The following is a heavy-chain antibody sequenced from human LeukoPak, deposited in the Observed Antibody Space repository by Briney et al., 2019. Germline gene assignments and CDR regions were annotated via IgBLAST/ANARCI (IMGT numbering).Heavy chain of an antibody. V-gene: IGHV3-33*01. CDR3: ARDPTVTTPLSYFDY. D-gene: IGHD4-17*01. CDR1: GFTFSSYG. J-gene: IGHJ4*02. Sequence: GGSLRLSCAASGFTFSSYGMHWVRQAPGKGLEWVAVIWYDGSNKYYADSMKGRFTISRDNSKNTLYLQMNSLRAEDTAVYYCARDPTVTTPLSYFDYWGQGTLVTVSS. CDR2: IWYDGSNK.